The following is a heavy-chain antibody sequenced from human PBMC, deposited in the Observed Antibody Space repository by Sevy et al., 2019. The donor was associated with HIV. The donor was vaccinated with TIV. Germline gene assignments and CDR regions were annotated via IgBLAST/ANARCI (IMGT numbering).Heavy chain of an antibody. CDR2: IYPGDSDT. J-gene: IGHJ4*02. CDR3: ARRMYSSGWYVAQGYFDY. Sequence: GESLKISCKGSGYSFTSYWIGWVRQMPGKGLEWMGIIYPGDSDTRYSPSFQGQVTISADKSISTAYLQWSSLKASDTAMYYCARRMYSSGWYVAQGYFDYWGQGTLVTVSS. V-gene: IGHV5-51*01. CDR1: GYSFTSYW. D-gene: IGHD6-19*01.